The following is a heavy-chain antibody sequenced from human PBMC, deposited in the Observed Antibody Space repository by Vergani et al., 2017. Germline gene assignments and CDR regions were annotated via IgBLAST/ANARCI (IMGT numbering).Heavy chain of an antibody. CDR1: GFTFSSYG. V-gene: IGHV3-33*01. D-gene: IGHD5-18*01. Sequence: QAQLVESGGGVVQPGRSLRLSCAASGFTFSSYGMHWVRQAPGKGLEWVAVIWYDGSNKYYADSVKGRFTISRDNSKNTLYLQMNSLRAEDTAVYYCARDADTAMVVYYFDYWGQGTLVTVSS. CDR2: IWYDGSNK. J-gene: IGHJ4*02. CDR3: ARDADTAMVVYYFDY.